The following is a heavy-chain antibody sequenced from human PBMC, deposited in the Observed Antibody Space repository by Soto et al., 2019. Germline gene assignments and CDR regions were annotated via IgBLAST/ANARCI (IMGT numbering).Heavy chain of an antibody. CDR3: ARGKWDYDSSGYYYGY. D-gene: IGHD3-22*01. Sequence: PGGSLSLSCAASGFTFSSYAMHWVRQAPGKGLEWEAVISYDGSNKYYADSVKGRFTISRDNSKNTLYLQMNSLRAEDTAVYYCARGKWDYDSSGYYYGYWGQGTLVTVSS. CDR2: ISYDGSNK. V-gene: IGHV3-30-3*01. CDR1: GFTFSSYA. J-gene: IGHJ4*02.